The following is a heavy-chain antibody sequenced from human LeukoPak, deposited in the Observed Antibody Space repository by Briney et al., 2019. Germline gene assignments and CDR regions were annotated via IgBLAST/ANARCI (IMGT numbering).Heavy chain of an antibody. J-gene: IGHJ4*02. V-gene: IGHV4-34*01. CDR1: GRSFSGYY. CDR2: INHSGST. CDR3: ARYTWFGELNFDY. D-gene: IGHD3-10*01. Sequence: KPSETLSLTCAVYGRSFSGYYWSWIRQPPGKGLEWIGEINHSGSTNYNPSLKSRVTISVDTSKNQFSLKLSSVTAADTAVYYCARYTWFGELNFDYWGQGTLVTVSS.